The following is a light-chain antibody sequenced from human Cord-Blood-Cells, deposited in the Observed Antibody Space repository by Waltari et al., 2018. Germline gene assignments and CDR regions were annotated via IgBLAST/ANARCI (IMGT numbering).Light chain of an antibody. J-gene: IGLJ2*01. CDR2: DVS. Sequence: QSALTQPASVSGSPGQSIPISCTGTSSDVGGYNYVSWYPQHPGKSPKLMIYDVSNRPSGVSNRFSDSKSGNTASLTISGLQCEDEADYYCSSYTSSSTRVFGGGTKLTVL. CDR1: SSDVGGYNY. CDR3: SSYTSSSTRV. V-gene: IGLV2-14*01.